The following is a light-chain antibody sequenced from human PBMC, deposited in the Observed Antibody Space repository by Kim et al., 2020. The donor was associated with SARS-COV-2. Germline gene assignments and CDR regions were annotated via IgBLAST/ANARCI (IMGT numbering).Light chain of an antibody. CDR1: SLRSYY. CDR2: GKN. CDR3: NSRDSSGNHYV. J-gene: IGLJ1*01. V-gene: IGLV3-19*01. Sequence: SSELTQDPAVSVALGQTVRITCQGDSLRSYYASWYQQKPGQAPVLVIYGKNNRPSEIPDRFSGSSSGNTASLTITGAQAEDEADYYCNSRDSSGNHYVFGTGTKVTVL.